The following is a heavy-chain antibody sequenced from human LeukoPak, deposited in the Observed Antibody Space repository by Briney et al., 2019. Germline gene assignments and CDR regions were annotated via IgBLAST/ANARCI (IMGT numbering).Heavy chain of an antibody. CDR3: ARTLRFLEWFEGLGY. CDR2: IIPIFGTA. Sequence: GASVKVSCKASGGTFSSYAISWVRQAPGQGLEWMGGIIPIFGTANYAQKFQGRVTITTDESTSTAYMELSSLRSEDTAVYYCARTLRFLEWFEGLGYWGQGTLVTVSS. CDR1: GGTFSSYA. J-gene: IGHJ4*02. D-gene: IGHD3-3*01. V-gene: IGHV1-69*05.